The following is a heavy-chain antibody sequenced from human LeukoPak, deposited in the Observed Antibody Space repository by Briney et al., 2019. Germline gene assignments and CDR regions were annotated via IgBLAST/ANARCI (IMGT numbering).Heavy chain of an antibody. CDR1: GGSISSGGYS. CDR2: IYHSGST. V-gene: IGHV4-30-2*01. D-gene: IGHD3-10*01. J-gene: IGHJ4*02. Sequence: NPSGTLSLTCAVSGGSISSGGYSWSWIRQPPGKGLEWIGYIYHSGSTYYNPSLKSRVTISVDRSKNQFSLKLSSVTAADTAVYYCARGTMVRGVTRTYYFDYWGQGTLVTVSS. CDR3: ARGTMVRGVTRTYYFDY.